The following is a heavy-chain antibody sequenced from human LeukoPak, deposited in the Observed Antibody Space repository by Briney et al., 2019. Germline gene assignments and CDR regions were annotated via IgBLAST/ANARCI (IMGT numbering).Heavy chain of an antibody. V-gene: IGHV4-39*07. Sequence: SETLSLTCTVSGGSISSSSYYWGWIRQPPGKGLEWIGSIYYSGSTYYNPSLKSRVTISVDTSKNQFSLKLSSVTAADTAVYYCARDGVVVPAALSVGWFDPWGQGTLVTVSS. CDR2: IYYSGST. CDR3: ARDGVVVPAALSVGWFDP. CDR1: GGSISSSSYY. D-gene: IGHD2-2*01. J-gene: IGHJ5*02.